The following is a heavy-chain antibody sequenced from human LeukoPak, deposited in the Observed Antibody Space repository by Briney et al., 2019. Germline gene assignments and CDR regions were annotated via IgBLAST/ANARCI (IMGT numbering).Heavy chain of an antibody. Sequence: ASVKVSCKASGYTFTSYGISWVRQAPGQGLEWMGWISTYNGNTKDAQKFSGRVSMTTDTSTSTAYMELRSLRSDDTAVYYCARGDYMDVWGKGTTVTVSS. CDR2: ISTYNGNT. J-gene: IGHJ6*03. CDR1: GYTFTSYG. V-gene: IGHV1-18*01. CDR3: ARGDYMDV.